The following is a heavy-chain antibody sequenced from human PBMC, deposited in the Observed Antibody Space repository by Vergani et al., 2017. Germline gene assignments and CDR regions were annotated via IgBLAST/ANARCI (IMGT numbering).Heavy chain of an antibody. V-gene: IGHV3-72*01. D-gene: IGHD2-2*01. CDR1: GFTVSSNY. Sequence: EVQLVESGGGLVQPGGSLRLSCAASGFTVSSNYMSWVRQAPGKGLEWVGRTRNKANSYTTEYAASVKGRFTISRDDSKNSLYLQMNSLKIEDTAVYYCARLGYCSSTTCRQAFDIWGQGTMVTVSS. CDR3: ARLGYCSSTTCRQAFDI. J-gene: IGHJ3*02. CDR2: TRNKANSYTT.